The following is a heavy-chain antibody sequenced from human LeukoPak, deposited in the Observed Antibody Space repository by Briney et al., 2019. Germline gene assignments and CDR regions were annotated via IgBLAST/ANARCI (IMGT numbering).Heavy chain of an antibody. D-gene: IGHD6-13*01. V-gene: IGHV1-69*06. CDR1: GGTFSSYA. CDR2: IIPIFGTA. Sequence: SVKVSCKASGGTFSSYAISWVRQAPGQGLEWMGGIIPIFGTANYAQKFRGRVTITADKSTSTAYMELSSLRSEDTAVYYCARESPLYSSSWYYWGQGTLVTVSS. CDR3: ARESPLYSSSWYY. J-gene: IGHJ4*02.